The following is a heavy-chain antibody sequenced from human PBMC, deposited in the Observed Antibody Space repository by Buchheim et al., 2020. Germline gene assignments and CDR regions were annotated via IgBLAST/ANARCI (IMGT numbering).Heavy chain of an antibody. J-gene: IGHJ4*02. CDR2: LHYSGIT. V-gene: IGHV4-59*01. Sequence: QLLESGPGLAKPSETLSLTCAVSGGSISGYFWGWIRQSPGQGLQWIGFLHYSGITNYNPSLKSRLTISVDTSKNQFSLMLSSVTAADTAIYYCARYGSGASHYDFWGQGT. D-gene: IGHD2-15*01. CDR3: ARYGSGASHYDF. CDR1: GGSISGYF.